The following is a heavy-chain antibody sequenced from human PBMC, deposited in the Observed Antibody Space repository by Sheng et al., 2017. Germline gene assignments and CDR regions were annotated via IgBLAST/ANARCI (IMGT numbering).Heavy chain of an antibody. CDR3: ATGARGERTYFDN. Sequence: QVQLVESGGGVVRPGRSLRLSCAASGFIFSAYALHWVRQAPGKGLEWVAVISYDGNSKYFADSVKGRFTISRDNSKNTLYLQMNSLRTEDTAFYYCATGARGERTYFDNWGQGTQVTVSS. D-gene: IGHD1-1*01. V-gene: IGHV3-30-3*01. J-gene: IGHJ4*02. CDR2: ISYDGNSK. CDR1: GFIFSAYA.